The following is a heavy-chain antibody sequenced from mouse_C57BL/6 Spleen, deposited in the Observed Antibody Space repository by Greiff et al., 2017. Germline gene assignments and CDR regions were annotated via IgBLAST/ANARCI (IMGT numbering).Heavy chain of an antibody. J-gene: IGHJ4*01. CDR1: GYTFTDYE. Sequence: VQLQQSGAELVRPGASVTLSCKASGYTFTDYEMHWVKQTPVHGLEWIGAIDPETGGTAYNQKFQGKAILTADKSSSTAYMELRSLTSEDSAVYYCTRWRLFYAMDYWGQGTSVTVSS. V-gene: IGHV1-15*01. CDR2: IDPETGGT. CDR3: TRWRLFYAMDY.